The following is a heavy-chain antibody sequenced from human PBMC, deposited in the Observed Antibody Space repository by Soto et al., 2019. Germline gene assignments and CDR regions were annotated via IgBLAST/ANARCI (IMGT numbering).Heavy chain of an antibody. CDR1: GYSLSDLS. J-gene: IGHJ4*02. D-gene: IGHD2-2*01. V-gene: IGHV1-24*01. CDR2: LDAEDGET. CDR3: ATLPRTIERTPAAIWSFDS. Sequence: ASVKVSCKVSGYSLSDLSIHWVRQAPGKGLEWMGGLDAEDGETIYAQKLQGRGTMTEDTSTDTAYMELSSLASEDTAMYYCATLPRTIERTPAAIWSFDSWGQGTLVTVSS.